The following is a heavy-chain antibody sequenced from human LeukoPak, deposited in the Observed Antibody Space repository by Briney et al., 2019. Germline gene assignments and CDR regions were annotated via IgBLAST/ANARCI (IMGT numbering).Heavy chain of an antibody. Sequence: GGSLRLSCAASGFTFSRYAMSWVRQAPGKGLEWVSVISSSGGSTYYADSVKGRLTISRDNSKNTLYLQMNSLRAEDTAVYYCAKDKAVGTAADSFDYWGQGTLVTVSS. CDR2: ISSSGGST. J-gene: IGHJ4*02. CDR1: GFTFSRYA. V-gene: IGHV3-23*01. D-gene: IGHD6-13*01. CDR3: AKDKAVGTAADSFDY.